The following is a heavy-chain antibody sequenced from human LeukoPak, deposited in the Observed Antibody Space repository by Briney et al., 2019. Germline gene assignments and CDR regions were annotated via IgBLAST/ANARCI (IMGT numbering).Heavy chain of an antibody. CDR1: GYTFTGYY. CDR3: ARDLAARPWYFDL. J-gene: IGHJ2*01. D-gene: IGHD6-6*01. V-gene: IGHV1-69*06. CDR2: IIPIFGTA. Sequence: ASVKVSCKASGYTFTGYYMHWVRQAPGQGLEWMGGIIPIFGTANYAQKFQGRVTITADKSTSTAYMELSSLRSEDTAVYYRARDLAARPWYFDLWGRGTLVTISS.